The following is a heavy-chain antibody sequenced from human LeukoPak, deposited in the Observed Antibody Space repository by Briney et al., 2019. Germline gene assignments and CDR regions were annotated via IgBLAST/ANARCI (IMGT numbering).Heavy chain of an antibody. CDR2: ISAYNGNT. D-gene: IGHD3-22*01. Sequence: ASVKVSCKASGYTFTSYGISWVRQAPGQGLEWMGWISAYNGNTNYAQKLQGRVTMTTDTSTSTAYMELRSLRSDDTAVYYCARVTYYYDSSGYYKSYHYYGMDVWGQGTTVTVSS. CDR1: GYTFTSYG. J-gene: IGHJ6*02. V-gene: IGHV1-18*01. CDR3: ARVTYYYDSSGYYKSYHYYGMDV.